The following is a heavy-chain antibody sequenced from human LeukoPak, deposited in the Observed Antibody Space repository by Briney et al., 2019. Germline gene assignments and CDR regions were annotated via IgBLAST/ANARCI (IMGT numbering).Heavy chain of an antibody. Sequence: ASVKVSCKASGYTFTSYYMHWVRQAPGQGLEWMGIINPSGGSTSHAQKFQGRVTMTRDTSTSTAYMELRSLRSDDTAVYYCARDRDYYGSGSSLDYWGQGTLVTVSS. V-gene: IGHV1-46*01. CDR1: GYTFTSYY. D-gene: IGHD3-10*01. CDR2: INPSGGST. CDR3: ARDRDYYGSGSSLDY. J-gene: IGHJ4*02.